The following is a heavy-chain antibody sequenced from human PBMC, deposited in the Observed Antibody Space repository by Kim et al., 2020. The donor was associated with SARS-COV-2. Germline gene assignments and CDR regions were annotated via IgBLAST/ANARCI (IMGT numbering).Heavy chain of an antibody. CDR3: ARDLQGGSGWTGYYGMDV. J-gene: IGHJ6*02. D-gene: IGHD6-19*01. CDR1: GFTFSDYY. V-gene: IGHV3-11*05. Sequence: GGSLRLSCAASGFTFSDYYMSWIRQAPGKGLEWVSYISSSSSYTNYADSVKGRFTISRDNAKNSLYLQMNSLRAEDTAVYYCARDLQGGSGWTGYYGMDVWGQGTTVTVSS. CDR2: ISSSSSYT.